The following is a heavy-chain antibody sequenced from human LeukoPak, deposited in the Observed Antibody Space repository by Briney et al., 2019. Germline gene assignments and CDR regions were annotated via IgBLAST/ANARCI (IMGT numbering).Heavy chain of an antibody. CDR2: ISYGGST. D-gene: IGHD3-10*01. J-gene: IGHJ4*02. Sequence: AETLSLSCAANGVSFSGYYLHWIRQAPGKGLEWIAFISYGGSTNYNASLKRRVTISGDNFKNHFSLQLSSLTAADTAVYYCARVMYYGSGSYDPGEYFDYYGWGNRITVTS. V-gene: IGHV4-34*01. CDR3: ARVMYYGSGSYDPGEYFDY. CDR1: GVSFSGYY.